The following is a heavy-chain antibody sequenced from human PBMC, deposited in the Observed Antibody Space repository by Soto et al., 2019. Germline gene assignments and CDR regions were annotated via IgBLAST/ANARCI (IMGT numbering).Heavy chain of an antibody. Sequence: SGEVSCKASGGTFSSYAISWVRQTPGQGLEWMGGIIPIFGTANYAQKFQGRVTITADESTSTAYMELSSLRSEDTAVYYCHRIVAPTYYYYYGMDVWGQGTTVTVSS. D-gene: IGHD6-6*01. CDR1: GGTFSSYA. CDR3: HRIVAPTYYYYYGMDV. CDR2: IIPIFGTA. J-gene: IGHJ6*02. V-gene: IGHV1-69*13.